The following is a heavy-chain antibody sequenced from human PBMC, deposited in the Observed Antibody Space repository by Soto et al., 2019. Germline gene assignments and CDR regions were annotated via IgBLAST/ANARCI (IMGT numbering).Heavy chain of an antibody. CDR2: IYSGGST. D-gene: IGHD6-13*01. J-gene: IGHJ1*01. V-gene: IGHV3-66*01. CDR1: GFTVSSNY. CDR3: ARDRRAAAGTVAEYFQH. Sequence: GGSLRLSCAASGFTVSSNYMSWVRQAPGKGLEWVSVIYSGGSTYYADSVKGRFTISRDNSKNTLYLQMNRLRAEDTAVYYCARDRRAAAGTVAEYFQHWGQGTLVTVSS.